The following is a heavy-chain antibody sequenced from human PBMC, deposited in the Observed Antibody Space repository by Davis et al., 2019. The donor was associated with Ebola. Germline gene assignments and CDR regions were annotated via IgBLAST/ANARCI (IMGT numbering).Heavy chain of an antibody. J-gene: IGHJ5*02. D-gene: IGHD6-6*01. CDR3: ARGRAARRGWWFDP. V-gene: IGHV1-8*01. CDR2: MNPNSGYT. Sequence: ASVKVSCKASGYTFTSYDINWVRQAPGQGLEWMGWMNPNSGYTGYAQKFQGRVTMTRNTSISTAYMELSSLRSEDTAVYYCARGRAARRGWWFDPWGQGTLVTVSS. CDR1: GYTFTSYD.